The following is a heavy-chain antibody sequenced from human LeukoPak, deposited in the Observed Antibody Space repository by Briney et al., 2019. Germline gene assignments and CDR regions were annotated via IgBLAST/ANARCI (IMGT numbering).Heavy chain of an antibody. J-gene: IGHJ1*01. CDR2: IIPIFGTA. Sequence: EASVKVSCKASGGTFSSYAISWVRQAPGQGLEWMGGIIPIFGTANYAQKFQGRVTITTDESTSTAYMELSSLRSEDTAVYYCASAWDSLRFFQHWGQGTLVTVSS. CDR3: ASAWDSLRFFQH. D-gene: IGHD3-3*01. CDR1: GGTFSSYA. V-gene: IGHV1-69*05.